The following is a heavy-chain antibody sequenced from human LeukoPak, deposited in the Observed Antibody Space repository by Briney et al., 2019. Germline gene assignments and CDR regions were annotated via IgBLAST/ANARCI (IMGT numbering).Heavy chain of an antibody. CDR2: INHSGST. CDR3: ARGGGSYDY. Sequence: SETLSLTCAVYGGSFSGYYWSWIRQPPGKGLEWIGEINHSGSTNYNPSLKSRVTISVDTSKNQFSLKLSSVTAADTAVYYCARGGGSYDYWGQGTLVTVSS. CDR1: GGSFSGYY. D-gene: IGHD1-26*01. V-gene: IGHV4-34*01. J-gene: IGHJ4*02.